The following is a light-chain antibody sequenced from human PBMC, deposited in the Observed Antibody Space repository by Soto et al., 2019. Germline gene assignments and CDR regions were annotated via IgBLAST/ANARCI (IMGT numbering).Light chain of an antibody. CDR2: GAS. CDR3: QQYYDWPPWT. Sequence: VMTQSPATLSVSAGERATLSCRAAQSVSSNLAWYQQRPGQAPRLLIYGASTRATGIPARFNGSGSGTEFTLTISSLQSEDSAVYFCQQYYDWPPWTFGQGTKVDI. V-gene: IGKV3-15*01. CDR1: QSVSSN. J-gene: IGKJ1*01.